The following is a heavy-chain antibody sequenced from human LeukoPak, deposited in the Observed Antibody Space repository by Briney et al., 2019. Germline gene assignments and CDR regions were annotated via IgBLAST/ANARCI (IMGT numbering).Heavy chain of an antibody. CDR3: ARGGITGTTISYYYYYMDV. CDR1: GFTFSSYA. CDR2: ISYDGSNK. J-gene: IGHJ6*03. D-gene: IGHD1-7*01. V-gene: IGHV3-30*01. Sequence: GRSLRLSCAASGFTFSSYAMHWVRQAPGKGLEWVAVISYDGSNKYYADSVKGRFTISRDNSKNTLYLQMNSLRAEDTAVYYCARGGITGTTISYYYYYMDVWGKGTTVTVYS.